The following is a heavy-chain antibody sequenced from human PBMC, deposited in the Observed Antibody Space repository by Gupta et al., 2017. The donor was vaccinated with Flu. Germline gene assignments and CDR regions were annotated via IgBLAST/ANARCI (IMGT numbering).Heavy chain of an antibody. CDR1: GFTFSSYG. J-gene: IGHJ6*02. CDR3: ARPDTAGYYYYGMDV. Sequence: QVQLVESGGGVVQPGRSLRLSCAASGFTFSSYGMHWVRQAPGKGLEWVAVISYDGSNKYYADSVKGRFTISRDNSKNTLYLQMNSLRAEDTAVYYCARPDTAGYYYYGMDVWGQGTTVTVSS. V-gene: IGHV3-30*03. CDR2: ISYDGSNK. D-gene: IGHD5-18*01.